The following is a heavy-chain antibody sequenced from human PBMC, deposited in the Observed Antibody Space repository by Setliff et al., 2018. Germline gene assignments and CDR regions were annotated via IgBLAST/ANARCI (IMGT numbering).Heavy chain of an antibody. CDR1: GYSFTLYA. CDR3: ARGYCDGIGCPAPLYYFDS. J-gene: IGHJ4*02. V-gene: IGHV1-3*03. CDR2: MNIDNGKT. D-gene: IGHD2-21*01. Sequence: SVKVFCKASGYSFTLYAMHWMRQAPGQRLEWMGWMNIDNGKTEYSQEFQDRVTFTRDTFAETAYMELRSLTSDDMAVYYCARGYCDGIGCPAPLYYFDSWGQGTLVTVSS.